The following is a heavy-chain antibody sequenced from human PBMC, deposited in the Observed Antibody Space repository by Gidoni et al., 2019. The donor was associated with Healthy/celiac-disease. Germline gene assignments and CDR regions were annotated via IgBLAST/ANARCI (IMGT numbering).Heavy chain of an antibody. J-gene: IGHJ3*02. D-gene: IGHD5-18*01. V-gene: IGHV1-69*01. CDR2: IIPIFGTA. CDR1: GGTFSSYA. CDR3: ARQSYDALSTNKRSYAFDI. Sequence: QVQLVQSGAEGKKPGSSVKVSCKASGGTFSSYAISWVRQAPGQGLEWMGGIIPIFGTANYAQKFQGRVTITADESTSTAYMELSSLRSEDTAVYYCARQSYDALSTNKRSYAFDIWGQGTMVTVSS.